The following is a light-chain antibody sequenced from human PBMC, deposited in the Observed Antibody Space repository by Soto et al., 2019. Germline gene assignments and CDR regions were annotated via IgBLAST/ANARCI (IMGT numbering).Light chain of an antibody. V-gene: IGKV3-20*01. CDR1: QSVSSAY. CDR2: AAS. CDR3: QLYGSSSTWT. Sequence: EIVLTQSPGTLSLSPGERATLSCRASQSVSSAYLAWYQHKAGQPPTLLIYAASSRVTGIPDRFSGSGSGTDFTLTISRQEPEDFAVYYCQLYGSSSTWTFGQGTKVEIK. J-gene: IGKJ1*01.